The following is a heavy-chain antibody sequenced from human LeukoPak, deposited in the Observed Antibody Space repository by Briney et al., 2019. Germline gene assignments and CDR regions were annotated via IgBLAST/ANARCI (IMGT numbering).Heavy chain of an antibody. CDR3: AMDNWGELYFDH. CDR1: GDSVSGNRAA. D-gene: IGHD1-1*01. J-gene: IGHJ4*02. Sequence: SQTLSLTCAISGDSVSGNRAAWSWIRQSPSRGLEWLGRTYYRSKWYNDYPVSVSSRIIINPDTSNHQFSLHLISVTPEDTAVYYCAMDNWGELYFDHWGQGALVTVSS. CDR2: TYYRSKWYN. V-gene: IGHV6-1*01.